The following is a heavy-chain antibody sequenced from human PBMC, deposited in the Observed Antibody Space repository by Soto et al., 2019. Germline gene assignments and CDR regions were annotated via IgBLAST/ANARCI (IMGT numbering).Heavy chain of an antibody. D-gene: IGHD2-2*01. Sequence: PSVKVACNASGYTFTSYGISWVRQAPGQGLEWVGLISAYNGNKNYEQKLQGIVTMTTDTSTSTAYMELRSLRPDDTAVYYCARGSVPPRLFFFGMYXQCQVTNFTVS. V-gene: IGHV1-18*04. CDR1: GYTFTSYG. J-gene: IGHJ6*02. CDR3: ARGSVPPRLFFFGMYX. CDR2: ISAYNGNK.